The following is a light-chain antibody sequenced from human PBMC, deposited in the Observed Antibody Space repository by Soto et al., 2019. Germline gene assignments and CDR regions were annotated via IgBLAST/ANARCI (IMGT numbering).Light chain of an antibody. CDR1: SANVGTNT. CDR3: ASWDDSLNGWV. V-gene: IGLV1-44*01. J-gene: IGLJ3*02. Sequence: HSALTQPPSASGTPGQRVAISCSGSSANVGTNTVNWYQQLPGTAPKLLVHSNNQRPSGVPDRFSGSKSGTSASLAISGLQSEDEADYYCASWDDSLNGWVFGGGTKLTVL. CDR2: SNN.